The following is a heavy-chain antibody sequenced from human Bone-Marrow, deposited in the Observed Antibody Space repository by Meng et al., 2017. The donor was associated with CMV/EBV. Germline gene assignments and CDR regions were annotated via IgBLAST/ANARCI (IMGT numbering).Heavy chain of an antibody. D-gene: IGHD6-13*01. Sequence: ASVKVSCKASGGTFSSYTISWVRQAPGQGLEWMGWFNPNSGDADYAQKFQGRVTMTRDTSISTAYMELSRLRSDDTAVYYCARARPYSSSWYSYNWFDPWGQGTLVTVSS. CDR2: FNPNSGDA. CDR1: GGTFSSYT. V-gene: IGHV1-2*02. J-gene: IGHJ5*02. CDR3: ARARPYSSSWYSYNWFDP.